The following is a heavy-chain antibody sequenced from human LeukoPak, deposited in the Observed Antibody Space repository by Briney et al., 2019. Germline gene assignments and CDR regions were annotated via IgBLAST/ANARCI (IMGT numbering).Heavy chain of an antibody. V-gene: IGHV3-33*01. CDR3: AGEIFGSGSYPDF. CDR1: GFAFNTYA. Sequence: PGRSLRLSCAASGFAFNTYAMHWVRQAPGQGLEWVALIWHDGSHKFYSNSVRGQFTISRDNSKNTVSLQMNNLRPEDTAVYYCAGEIFGSGSYPDFRGQGTLVTVSS. CDR2: IWHDGSHK. D-gene: IGHD3-10*01. J-gene: IGHJ4*02.